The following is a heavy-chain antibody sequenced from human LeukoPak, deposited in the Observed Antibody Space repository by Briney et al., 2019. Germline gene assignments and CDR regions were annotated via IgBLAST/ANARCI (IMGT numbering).Heavy chain of an antibody. CDR2: ISSTSSIV. J-gene: IGHJ4*02. CDR1: GFTFSNHG. V-gene: IGHV3-48*04. CDR3: ARTKWQLPWT. Sequence: PGGSLRLSCAASGFTFSNHGMNWIRQAPGKGLEWVSHISSTSSIVNYAESVKGRFTISRDNTQNSVYLEMHSLRAEDTAIYYCARTKWQLPWTWGLGTLVTVSS. D-gene: IGHD1-26*01.